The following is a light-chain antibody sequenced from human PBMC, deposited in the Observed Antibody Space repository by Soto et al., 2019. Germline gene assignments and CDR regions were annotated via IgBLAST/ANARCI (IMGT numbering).Light chain of an antibody. V-gene: IGLV2-11*01. J-gene: IGLJ2*01. CDR1: SSDVGGYNY. Sequence: QSALTQPRSVSGSPGQSVTISCTGTSSDVGGYNYVSWYQQHPGKAPKLMIYDVSKRPSGVPDRFSGSKSGNTASLTISGLQAEDEADYYCLLSYSGVVVFGGGTKVTVL. CDR2: DVS. CDR3: LLSYSGVVV.